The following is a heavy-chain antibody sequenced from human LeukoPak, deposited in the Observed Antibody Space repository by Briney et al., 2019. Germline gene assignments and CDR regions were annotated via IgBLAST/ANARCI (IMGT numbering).Heavy chain of an antibody. CDR1: GGSISSSNW. D-gene: IGHD4-23*01. V-gene: IGHV4-4*02. J-gene: IGHJ3*02. CDR3: ARDGKHTPTVVTPGTDAFDI. CDR2: IYHSGST. Sequence: PSETLSLTCAVSGGSISSSNWWSLVRQPPGKGLEWIGEIYHSGSTNYNPSLKSRVTISVDKSKNQFSLKLSSVTAADTAVYYCARDGKHTPTVVTPGTDAFDIWGQGTMVTVSS.